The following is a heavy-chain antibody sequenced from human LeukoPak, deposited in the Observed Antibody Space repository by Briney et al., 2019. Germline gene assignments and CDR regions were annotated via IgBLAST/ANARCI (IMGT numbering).Heavy chain of an antibody. CDR2: IYYSGST. Sequence: SETLSLTCTVSGGSISSSSYYWGWIRQPPGKGLEWIGSIYYSGSTYYNPSLKSRVTISVDTSKNQFSLKLSSVTAADTAVYYCARLQLGQQLSHHAFDIWGQGTMVTVSS. V-gene: IGHV4-39*01. CDR1: GGSISSSSYY. J-gene: IGHJ3*02. D-gene: IGHD6-13*01. CDR3: ARLQLGQQLSHHAFDI.